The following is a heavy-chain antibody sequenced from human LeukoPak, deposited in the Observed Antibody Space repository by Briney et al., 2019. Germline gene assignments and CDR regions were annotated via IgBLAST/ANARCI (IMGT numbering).Heavy chain of an antibody. CDR3: AREGSLVYFDY. J-gene: IGHJ4*02. CDR1: GGSISSSSYY. D-gene: IGHD3-16*02. V-gene: IGHV4-39*07. CDR2: IYYSGNT. Sequence: PSETLSLTCTVSGGSISSSSYYWGWIRRPPGKGLEWIGNIYYSGNTYYNPSLKSRVTISVDRSKNQFSLKLSSVTAADTAVYYCAREGSLVYFDYWGQGTLVTVSS.